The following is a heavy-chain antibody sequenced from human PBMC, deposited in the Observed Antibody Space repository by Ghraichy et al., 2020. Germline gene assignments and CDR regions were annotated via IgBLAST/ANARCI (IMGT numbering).Heavy chain of an antibody. CDR3: AKDPLEFGGRFYYFDY. V-gene: IGHV3-23*01. J-gene: IGHJ4*02. CDR1: GFTFSSYA. D-gene: IGHD3-16*01. CDR2: ISGSGGST. Sequence: GGSLRLSCAASGFTFSSYAMSWVRQAPGKGLEWVSAISGSGGSTYYADSVKGRFTISRDNSKNTLYLQMNSLRAEDTAVYYCAKDPLEFGGRFYYFDYWGQGTLVTVSS.